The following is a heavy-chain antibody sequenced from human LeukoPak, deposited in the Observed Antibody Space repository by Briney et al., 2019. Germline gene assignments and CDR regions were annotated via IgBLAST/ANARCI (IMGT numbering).Heavy chain of an antibody. CDR2: IRYDGSNK. V-gene: IGHV3-30*02. Sequence: GGSLRLSCAASGFTFSSYAMSWVRQAPGKGLEWVAFIRYDGSNKYYAGSVKGRFTISRDNSKNTLYLQMNSLRAEDTAVYYCAKDYWFDPWGQGTLVTVSS. CDR1: GFTFSSYA. CDR3: AKDYWFDP. J-gene: IGHJ5*02.